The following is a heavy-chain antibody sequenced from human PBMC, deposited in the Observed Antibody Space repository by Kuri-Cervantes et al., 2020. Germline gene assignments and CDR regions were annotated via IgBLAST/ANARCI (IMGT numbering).Heavy chain of an antibody. CDR1: GFSLSTSGVG. V-gene: IGHV2-5*05. Sequence: SGPTLVKPTQTLTLTCTFSGFSLSTSGVGVGWIRQPPGKALEWLALIYWDDDKRYGPSLKSRLTTTKDTSKNQVVLTMTNMDPVDTATYYCARTSGYYDSSGYQALFDYWGQGTLVTVSS. D-gene: IGHD3-22*01. CDR3: ARTSGYYDSSGYQALFDY. CDR2: IYWDDDK. J-gene: IGHJ4*02.